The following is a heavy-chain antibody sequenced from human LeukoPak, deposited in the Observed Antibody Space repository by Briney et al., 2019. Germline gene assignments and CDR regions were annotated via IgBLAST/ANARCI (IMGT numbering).Heavy chain of an antibody. CDR2: IYSDGIT. Sequence: GGSLRLSCSASGFIVSNNYMSWVRQAPGGGLEWVSVIYSDGITNYADSVKGRFTISRDNSKNTLSLQMSSLRDEDTALYYCARGIGYCASITCYGPIDYWGQGTLVTVSS. CDR1: GFIVSNNY. CDR3: ARGIGYCASITCYGPIDY. V-gene: IGHV3-66*01. J-gene: IGHJ4*02. D-gene: IGHD2-2*01.